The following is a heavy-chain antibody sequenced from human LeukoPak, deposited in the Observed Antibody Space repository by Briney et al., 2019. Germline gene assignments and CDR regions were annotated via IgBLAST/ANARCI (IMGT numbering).Heavy chain of an antibody. CDR3: ARDPFGVVNI. CDR1: GFTFSSYW. J-gene: IGHJ4*02. V-gene: IGHV3-74*03. D-gene: IGHD3-3*01. Sequence: QSGGSLRLSCAASGFTFSSYWMHWVRQAPGKGLVWVSRINGDGGSITYADSVKGRFTISRDNAKNTLYLQMNSLRAEDTAVYYCARDPFGVVNIWGQGTLVTVSS. CDR2: INGDGGSI.